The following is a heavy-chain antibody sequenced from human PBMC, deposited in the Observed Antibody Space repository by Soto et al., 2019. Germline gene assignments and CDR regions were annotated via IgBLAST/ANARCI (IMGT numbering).Heavy chain of an antibody. CDR2: ISSRSDI. CDR1: GFIFSNYS. J-gene: IGHJ6*02. V-gene: IGHV3-21*01. D-gene: IGHD2-2*02. CDR3: AREYTAWPLAYGLDV. Sequence: GGSLRLSCVGSGFIFSNYSINWVRQAPGKGLEWVSSISSRSDIYYAESVKGRFTISRDNAKNSVSLQMNSLRAEDTAVYYCAREYTAWPLAYGLDVWGQGTTVTVSS.